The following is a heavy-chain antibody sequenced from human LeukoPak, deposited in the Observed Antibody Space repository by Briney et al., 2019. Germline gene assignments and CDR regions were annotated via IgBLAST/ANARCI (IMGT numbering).Heavy chain of an antibody. CDR1: GGPISSYY. CDR2: IYTTGST. D-gene: IGHD2-2*01. CDR3: PRESYCSSTSCYPYYFDY. V-gene: IGHV4-4*07. J-gene: IGHJ4*02. Sequence: SETLSLTCNVPGGPISSYYWSWIPQPAGKGMEYIGRIYTTGSTYYNPSPKSRVTMSVDTSKNQFSLKLSSVTAADTAVYYCPRESYCSSTSCYPYYFDYCGQGTLGTASS.